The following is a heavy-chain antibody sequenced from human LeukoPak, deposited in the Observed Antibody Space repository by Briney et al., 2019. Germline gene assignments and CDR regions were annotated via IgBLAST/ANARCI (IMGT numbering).Heavy chain of an antibody. Sequence: ASVKVSCKVSGYTLTELSMHWVRQAPGQGLEWMGWISAYNGNTNYAQKLQGRVTMTTDTSTSTAYMELRSLRSDDTAVYYCARVSTYYYDSSGYYYNYWGQGTLVTVSS. D-gene: IGHD3-22*01. J-gene: IGHJ4*02. CDR1: GYTLTELS. CDR2: ISAYNGNT. CDR3: ARVSTYYYDSSGYYYNY. V-gene: IGHV1-18*01.